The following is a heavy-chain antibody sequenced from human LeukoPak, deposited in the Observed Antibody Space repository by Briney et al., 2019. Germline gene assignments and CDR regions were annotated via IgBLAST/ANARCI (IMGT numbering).Heavy chain of an antibody. D-gene: IGHD3-10*01. CDR1: GFTFSNFA. V-gene: IGHV3-23*01. Sequence: GGSVRLSCAASGFTFSNFAVSWVRQAPGKGLEWVSAISGSGGSTYYADSVKGRFTISRDNSKNTLYLQMNSLRAEDTAVYYCARDSFGDDAFDIWGQGTMVTVSS. CDR3: ARDSFGDDAFDI. CDR2: ISGSGGST. J-gene: IGHJ3*02.